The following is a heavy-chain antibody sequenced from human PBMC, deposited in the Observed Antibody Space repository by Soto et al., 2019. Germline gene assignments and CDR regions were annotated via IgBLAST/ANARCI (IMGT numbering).Heavy chain of an antibody. CDR1: GFTFSNYA. CDR3: ANLLNVAAAGTPHYYGVDV. D-gene: IGHD6-13*01. CDR2: ISFDGSKI. Sequence: QVQLVESGGGVVQPGRSLRLSCAASGFTFSNYAMNWVRQAPGKGLEWVAFISFDGSKIYYADSVRGRFTISRDNSKNTVYLQMNSLRPGDAAVYHCANLLNVAAAGTPHYYGVDVWGQGTTVTVS. V-gene: IGHV3-30-3*01. J-gene: IGHJ6*02.